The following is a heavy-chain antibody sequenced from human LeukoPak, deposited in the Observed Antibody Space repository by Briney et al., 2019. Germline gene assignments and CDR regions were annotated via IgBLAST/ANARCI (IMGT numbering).Heavy chain of an antibody. V-gene: IGHV3-48*03. CDR3: ARVVYSGGFDY. CDR2: ISSSGSTI. Sequence: GGSLRLSCAASGFTFSSYEMNWVRQAPGKGLEWVSYISSSGSTIYYADSVKGRFTISRDNAKNSLYLQMNSLRAEDTAVYYCARVVYSGGFDYWGQGTLVTVSS. J-gene: IGHJ4*02. D-gene: IGHD2-8*01. CDR1: GFTFSSYE.